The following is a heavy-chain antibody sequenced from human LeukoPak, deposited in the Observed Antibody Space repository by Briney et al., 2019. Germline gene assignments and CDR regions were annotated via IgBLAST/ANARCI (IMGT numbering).Heavy chain of an antibody. J-gene: IGHJ4*02. CDR2: ISGSGGST. Sequence: GGSLRLSCAASGLTFRSKAMSGVRQAQGKGWEWVSAISGSGGSTYYADSVKGRFTISRDNSKNTLYLQMNSLRAEDTAVYYCAKPGAYYDILTGHFDYWGQGTLVTVSS. CDR1: GLTFRSKA. V-gene: IGHV3-23*01. CDR3: AKPGAYYDILTGHFDY. D-gene: IGHD3-9*01.